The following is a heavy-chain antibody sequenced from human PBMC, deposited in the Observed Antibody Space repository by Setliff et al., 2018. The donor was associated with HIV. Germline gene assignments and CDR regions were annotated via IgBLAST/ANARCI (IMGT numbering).Heavy chain of an antibody. J-gene: IGHJ4*02. CDR1: GYNFVDYS. CDR2: IYPVDSET. V-gene: IGHV5-51*01. CDR3: ARPRGNDYAGSGFDD. D-gene: IGHD2-2*01. Sequence: ESLKISCQGSGYNFVDYSIAWVRQVPGKGLEWMGIIYPVDSETRYSPSFQGQVTISADKSINTAYLQWTTLKASDSAMYYCARPRGNDYAGSGFDDWGQGTLVTVSS.